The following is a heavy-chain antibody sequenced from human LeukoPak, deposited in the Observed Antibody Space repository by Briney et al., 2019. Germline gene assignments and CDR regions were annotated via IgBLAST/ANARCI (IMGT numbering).Heavy chain of an antibody. D-gene: IGHD5-18*01. J-gene: IGHJ3*01. V-gene: IGHV5-51*01. Sequence: RGESLKISCKGSGYSFTSYWIGWVRQMPGKGLEWMGVIYPGDSEIRYSPSFEGQVTISADKSIRTAYLQWSSLGASDTAVYYCATLRGYNHDNSAFDFWGQGTMVTVYS. CDR1: GYSFTSYW. CDR3: ATLRGYNHDNSAFDF. CDR2: IYPGDSEI.